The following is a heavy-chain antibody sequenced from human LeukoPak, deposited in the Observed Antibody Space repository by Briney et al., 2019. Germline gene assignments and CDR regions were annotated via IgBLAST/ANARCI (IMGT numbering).Heavy chain of an antibody. CDR1: GFTFSSYS. CDR2: ISSSSSYI. D-gene: IGHD1-26*01. CDR3: ARDKNSGSYDAFDI. J-gene: IGHJ3*02. V-gene: IGHV3-21*01. Sequence: GGSLRLSCATSGFTFSSYSMNWVRQAPGKGLEWVSSISSSSSYIYYADPVKGRFTISRDNAKNSLYLQMNSLRAEDTAVYYCARDKNSGSYDAFDIWGQGTMVTVSS.